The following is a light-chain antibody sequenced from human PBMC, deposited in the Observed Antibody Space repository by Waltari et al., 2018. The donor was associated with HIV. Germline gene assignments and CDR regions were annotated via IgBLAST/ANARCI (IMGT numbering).Light chain of an antibody. CDR3: CSYSLTRTLV. CDR2: DVS. V-gene: IGLV2-14*03. CDR1: RSDVGDYNF. Sequence: QSALTQPASVSGSPGQSITISCTGTRSDVGDYNFVAWYQQHPDNAPKLIIFDVSDRPSGVSTPFSGSKSGNTASLTISGLQTEDEADYYCCSYSLTRTLVFGSGTKVTVL. J-gene: IGLJ1*01.